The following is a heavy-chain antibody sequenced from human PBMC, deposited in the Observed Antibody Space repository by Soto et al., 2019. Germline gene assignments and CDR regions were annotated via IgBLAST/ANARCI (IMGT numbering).Heavy chain of an antibody. J-gene: IGHJ5*02. Sequence: GASVKVSCKASGYTFTSYGISWVRQAPGQGLEWMGWISAYNGNTNYAQKLQGRVTMTTDTSTSTAYMELRSLRYDDTAVYYCARGWTYYYDSSGFFWFDPWGQGTLVTVSS. CDR2: ISAYNGNT. CDR1: GYTFTSYG. D-gene: IGHD3-22*01. V-gene: IGHV1-18*04. CDR3: ARGWTYYYDSSGFFWFDP.